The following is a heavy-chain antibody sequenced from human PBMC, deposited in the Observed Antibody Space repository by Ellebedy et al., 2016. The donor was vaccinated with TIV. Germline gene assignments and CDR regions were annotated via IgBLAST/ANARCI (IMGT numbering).Heavy chain of an antibody. CDR1: GFTFSSYR. D-gene: IGHD3-9*01. J-gene: IGHJ4*02. Sequence: PGGSLRLSCAASGFTFSSYRMNWVRQAPGKGLEWVSSINDISSHIYYADSLRGRFTISRDNAKNSLFLQMDNLRADDTAVYYCARDPRPYLRYGHYDFWGQGTLVTVSS. V-gene: IGHV3-21*01. CDR2: INDISSHI. CDR3: ARDPRPYLRYGHYDF.